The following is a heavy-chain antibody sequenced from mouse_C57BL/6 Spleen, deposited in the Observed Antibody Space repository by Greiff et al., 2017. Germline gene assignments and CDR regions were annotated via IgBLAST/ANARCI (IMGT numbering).Heavy chain of an antibody. Sequence: EVQLVESGEGLVKPGGSLKLSCAASGFTFSSYAMSWVRQTPEKRLEWVAYISSGGDYIYYADTVKGRFTISRDNAGNTLYLQMRSLKSEDTAMFYWTRDGDSIYLAWFAYWGQGTRVTVSA. CDR1: GFTFSSYA. CDR2: ISSGGDYI. D-gene: IGHD2-5*01. CDR3: TRDGDSIYLAWFAY. J-gene: IGHJ3*01. V-gene: IGHV5-9-1*02.